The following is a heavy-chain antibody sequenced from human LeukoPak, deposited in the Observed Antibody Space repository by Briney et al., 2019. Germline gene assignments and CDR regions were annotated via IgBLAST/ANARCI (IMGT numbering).Heavy chain of an antibody. CDR1: GYTFSNNG. CDR3: AREGGAYCSGGSCYSVLDY. V-gene: IGHV1-18*01. J-gene: IGHJ4*02. Sequence: GASVKVSCKASGYTFSNNGISWVRQAPGQGLEWMGWISAYNDNTKYAQNLQGRVTMTTDTSTSTAYMELRSLRSDDTAVYYCAREGGAYCSGGSCYSVLDYWGQGTLVTVSS. CDR2: ISAYNDNT. D-gene: IGHD2-15*01.